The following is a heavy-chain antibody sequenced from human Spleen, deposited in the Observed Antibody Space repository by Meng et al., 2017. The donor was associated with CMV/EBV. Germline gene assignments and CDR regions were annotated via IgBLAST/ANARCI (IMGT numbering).Heavy chain of an antibody. CDR3: AKDNGGNTDYFDY. CDR1: GFSVSSNY. V-gene: IGHV3-53*05. CDR2: LYTAGTT. Sequence: GESLKISCAASGFSVSSNYMSWVRQAPGKGLEWVSILYTAGTTYYAASVKGRFTISKDNSKNTLYLQMNSLRAEDTALYYCAKDNGGNTDYFDYWGQGTLVTVSS. D-gene: IGHD4-23*01. J-gene: IGHJ4*02.